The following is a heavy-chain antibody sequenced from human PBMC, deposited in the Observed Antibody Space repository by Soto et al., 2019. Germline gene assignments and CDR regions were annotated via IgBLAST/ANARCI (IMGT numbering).Heavy chain of an antibody. CDR3: ATWCSSTSCPLDY. CDR1: GYTLTELS. J-gene: IGHJ4*02. V-gene: IGHV1-24*01. CDR2: FDPEDGET. Sequence: GASVKVSCKVSGYTLTELSMHSVRQAPGKGLEWMGGFDPEDGETIYAQKFQGRVTMTEDTSTDTAYMELSSLRSEDTAVYYCATWCSSTSCPLDYWGQGTLVTVSS. D-gene: IGHD2-2*01.